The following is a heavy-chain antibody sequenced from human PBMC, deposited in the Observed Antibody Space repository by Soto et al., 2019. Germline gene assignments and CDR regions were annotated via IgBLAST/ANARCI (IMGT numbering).Heavy chain of an antibody. CDR1: GYTFTSYG. J-gene: IGHJ4*02. CDR2: ISAHNDNT. D-gene: IGHD1-1*01. V-gene: IGHV1-18*01. Sequence: QVHLVQSGAEVKKPGASVKVSCKCSGYTFTSYGITWVRQAPGQGLEWMGWISAHNDNTDYAQKLQGRVTVTRDTSPSTAYMELRSLRSDDTAVHYCATGRYGDYWGQGALVTVSS. CDR3: ATGRYGDY.